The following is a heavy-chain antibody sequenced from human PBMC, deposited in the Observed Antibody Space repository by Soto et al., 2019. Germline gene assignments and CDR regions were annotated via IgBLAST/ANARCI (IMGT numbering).Heavy chain of an antibody. V-gene: IGHV1-69*01. CDR2: IIPISGTA. CDR3: ARSQGSSTSLEIYYYYYYGMDV. CDR1: GGTFSSYA. D-gene: IGHD2-2*01. Sequence: QVQLVQSGAEVKKPGSSVKVSCKASGGTFSSYAISWVRQAPGQGLEWMGGIIPISGTANYAQKFQGRVTITADESTSPAYMELSSPRSEDTAVYYCARSQGSSTSLEIYYYYYYGMDVWGQGTTVTVSS. J-gene: IGHJ6*02.